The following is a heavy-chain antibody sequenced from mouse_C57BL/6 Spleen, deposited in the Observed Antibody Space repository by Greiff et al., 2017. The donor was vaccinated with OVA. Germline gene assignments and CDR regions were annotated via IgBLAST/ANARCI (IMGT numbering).Heavy chain of an antibody. CDR1: GYTFTDYY. CDR3: ARYYGSSPWWYFDV. CDR2: INPNNGGT. Sequence: EVQLQQSGPELVKPGASVKISCKASGYTFTDYYMNWVKQSHGKSLEWIGDINPNNGGTSYNQKFKGKATLTVDKSSSTAYMELRSLTSEDSAVYYCARYYGSSPWWYFDVWGTGTTVTVSS. D-gene: IGHD1-1*01. V-gene: IGHV1-26*01. J-gene: IGHJ1*03.